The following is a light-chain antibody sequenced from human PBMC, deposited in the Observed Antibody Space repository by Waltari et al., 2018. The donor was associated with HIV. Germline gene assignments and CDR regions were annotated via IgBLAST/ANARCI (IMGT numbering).Light chain of an antibody. CDR3: CSYAGSSTPVV. CDR1: SSDVGSYNL. CDR2: EVS. J-gene: IGLJ2*01. Sequence: QSALTQPASVSGSPGQSITISCTGTSSDVGSYNLVSLYQQHPGKAPKLMIYEVSKRPSGVSNRFSGSKSGNTASLTLSGLQAEDEADYYCCSYAGSSTPVVFGGGTKLTVL. V-gene: IGLV2-23*02.